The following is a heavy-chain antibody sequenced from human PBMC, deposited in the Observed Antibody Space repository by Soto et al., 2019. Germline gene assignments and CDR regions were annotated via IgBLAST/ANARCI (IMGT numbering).Heavy chain of an antibody. V-gene: IGHV3-21*01. D-gene: IGHD5-12*01. J-gene: IGHJ3*02. CDR2: ISSSSSYI. CDR1: GFTFSSYS. Sequence: GGSLRLSCAASGFTFSSYSMNWVRQAPGKGLEWVSSISSSSSYIYYADSVKGRFTISRDNAKNSLYLQMNSLRAEDTAVYYCARVDIVATKDAFDIWGQGTMVTVSS. CDR3: ARVDIVATKDAFDI.